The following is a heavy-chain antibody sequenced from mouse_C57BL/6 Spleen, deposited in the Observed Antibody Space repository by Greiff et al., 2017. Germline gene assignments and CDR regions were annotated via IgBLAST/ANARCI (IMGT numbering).Heavy chain of an antibody. CDR1: GYTFTDYN. CDR2: INPNNGGT. CDR3: ARGGYYGGYAMDY. J-gene: IGHJ4*01. V-gene: IGHV1-22*01. Sequence: VQLQQSGPELVKPGASVKMSCKASGYTFTDYNMHWVKQSHGKSLEWIGYINPNNGGTSYNQKFKGKATLTVNKSSSTAYMELRSLTSEDSAVYYCARGGYYGGYAMDYWGQGTSVTVSS. D-gene: IGHD2-3*01.